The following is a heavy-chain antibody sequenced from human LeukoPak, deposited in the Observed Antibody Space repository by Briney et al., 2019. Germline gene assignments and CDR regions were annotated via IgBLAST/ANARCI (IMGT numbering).Heavy chain of an antibody. CDR1: GGSISSSNW. V-gene: IGHV4-4*02. Sequence: PSETLSLTCAVSGGSISSSNWWSWVRQPPGKGLEWIGEIYHSGSTNYNPSLKSRVTISVDRSKNQFSLRLTSVTAADTAMYYCASITGPFDYWGQGTLVTVSS. CDR2: IYHSGST. CDR3: ASITGPFDY. J-gene: IGHJ4*02. D-gene: IGHD1-14*01.